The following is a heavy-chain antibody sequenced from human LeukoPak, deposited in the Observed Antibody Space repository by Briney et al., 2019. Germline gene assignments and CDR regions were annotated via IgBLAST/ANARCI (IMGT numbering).Heavy chain of an antibody. CDR3: AREDGSYALFY. CDR1: GFTLSSYS. V-gene: IGHV3-48*01. J-gene: IGHJ4*02. Sequence: GGSLRLSCAASGFTLSSYSMNWVRQAPGKGLEWVSYISSSSSTIYYADSVKGRFTISRDNAKNSLYLQMNSLRAEDTAVYYCAREDGSYALFYWGQGTLVTVSS. D-gene: IGHD1-26*01. CDR2: ISSSSSTI.